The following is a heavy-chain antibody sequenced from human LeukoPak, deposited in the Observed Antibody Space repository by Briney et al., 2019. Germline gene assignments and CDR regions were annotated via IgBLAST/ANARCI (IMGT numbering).Heavy chain of an antibody. CDR3: ARDMRVWGSYRYTRAFDI. Sequence: QPGGSLRLSCAASGFTFSSYAMHWVRQAPGKGLEWVSYTSGSTNIIYYADSVKGRFTISRDNAKNSVYLQMNSLRPEDTAVYYCARDMRVWGSYRYTRAFDIWGQGTLVTVSS. V-gene: IGHV3-48*04. D-gene: IGHD3-16*02. CDR1: GFTFSSYA. J-gene: IGHJ3*02. CDR2: TSGSTNII.